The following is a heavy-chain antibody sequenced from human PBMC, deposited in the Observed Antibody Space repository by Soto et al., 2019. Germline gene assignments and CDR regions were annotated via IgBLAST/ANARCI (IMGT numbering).Heavy chain of an antibody. CDR3: ARLFCSTTTCDSWFDP. CDR2: IDPRDSYV. V-gene: IGHV5-10-1*01. CDR1: GYTFTTFW. Sequence: PGESLKISCTGFGYTFTTFWISWVRQMPGKGLEWMGRIDPRDSYVNYSPSFQGHVTISLDKSISTAYLQWGSLKASDTAMYYCARLFCSTTTCDSWFDPWGQGXPVTVYS. D-gene: IGHD2-2*01. J-gene: IGHJ5*02.